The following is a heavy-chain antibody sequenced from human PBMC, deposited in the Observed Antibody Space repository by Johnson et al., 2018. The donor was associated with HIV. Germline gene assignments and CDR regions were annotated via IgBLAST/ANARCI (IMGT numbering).Heavy chain of an antibody. J-gene: IGHJ3*02. CDR2: ISYAGSDK. CDR3: AKDMTQVWGSCGWSETQGAFDI. CDR1: GFTFSYYG. Sequence: QVHLVESGGGVVQPGRSLRLSCAASGFTFSYYGIHWVRQAPGKGLEWVAVISYAGSDKYYSDSVKGRFTISRDNSKNTLYLQMNSLIAEDTAVYYCAKDMTQVWGSCGWSETQGAFDIWGQGTMVTVSS. D-gene: IGHD2-15*01. V-gene: IGHV3-33*05.